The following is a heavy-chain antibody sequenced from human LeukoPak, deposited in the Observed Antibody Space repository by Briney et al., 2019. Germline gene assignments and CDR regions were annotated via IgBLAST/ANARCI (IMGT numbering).Heavy chain of an antibody. V-gene: IGHV3-74*01. D-gene: IGHD2-15*01. CDR3: AKGGGTVVDY. Sequence: GGSLRLSCAASGFTFSNYWMHWVRHAPGKGLVWVSRINSDGSSTSYADSVKGRFTISRDNAKNTLYLKMKSLRAEDTAVYYCAKGGGTVVDYWGQGTLVTVSS. CDR2: INSDGSST. CDR1: GFTFSNYW. J-gene: IGHJ4*02.